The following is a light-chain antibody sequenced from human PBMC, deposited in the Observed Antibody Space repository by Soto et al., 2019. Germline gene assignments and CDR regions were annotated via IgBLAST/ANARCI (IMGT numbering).Light chain of an antibody. Sequence: DIQMTQSPSTLSGSVGDRVTITCRASQTISSWLAWYQQKPGKAPKLLIYKASTLKSGVPSRLSGSGSGTEFTPTISSLQPDDFSTYYCQHYNSYSEEFGQGTKV. CDR1: QTISSW. J-gene: IGKJ1*01. CDR2: KAS. CDR3: QHYNSYSEE. V-gene: IGKV1-5*03.